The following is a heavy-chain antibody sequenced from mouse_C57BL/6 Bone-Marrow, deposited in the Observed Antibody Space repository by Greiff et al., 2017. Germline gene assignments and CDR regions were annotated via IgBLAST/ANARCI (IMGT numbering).Heavy chain of an antibody. D-gene: IGHD2-1*01. CDR2: ISSGSSTI. J-gene: IGHJ3*01. CDR3: ARGIYGNYDAY. CDR1: GFTFSDYG. Sequence: DVMLVDSGGGLVKPGGSLKLSCAASGFTFSDYGMHWVRQAPEKGLEWVAYISSGSSTIYYADTVKGRFTISRDNAKNTLFLQMTSLRSEDTAMYYCARGIYGNYDAYWGQGTLVTVSA. V-gene: IGHV5-17*01.